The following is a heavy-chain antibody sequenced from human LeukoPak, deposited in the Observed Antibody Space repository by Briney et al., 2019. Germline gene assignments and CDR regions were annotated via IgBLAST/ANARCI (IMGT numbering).Heavy chain of an antibody. D-gene: IGHD3-10*01. Sequence: PGGSLRLSCAASGFTFSDYYMSWIRQAPGKGLEWGSYISSGGSTIYYADSVKGRFTISRDNTKKSLYVQMNSLRAEDTAVYYCARSLLWFGELLPGTSLPYFDFWGQGTLVTVSS. CDR2: ISSGGSTI. J-gene: IGHJ4*02. CDR1: GFTFSDYY. V-gene: IGHV3-11*04. CDR3: ARSLLWFGELLPGTSLPYFDF.